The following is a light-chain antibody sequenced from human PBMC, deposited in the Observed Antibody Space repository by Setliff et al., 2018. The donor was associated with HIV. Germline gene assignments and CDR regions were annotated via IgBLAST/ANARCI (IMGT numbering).Light chain of an antibody. J-gene: IGLJ3*02. Sequence: QSVLTQPHSVSAAPGQKVTISCSGSSSNIGNNYVSWYQQVPGTAPKLFVSENNKRPSGIPDRVSGSKSGTSATLGITGLQTGDEADYYCGTWDSSLSAPVFGGGTK. V-gene: IGLV1-51*02. CDR2: ENN. CDR3: GTWDSSLSAPV. CDR1: SSNIGNNY.